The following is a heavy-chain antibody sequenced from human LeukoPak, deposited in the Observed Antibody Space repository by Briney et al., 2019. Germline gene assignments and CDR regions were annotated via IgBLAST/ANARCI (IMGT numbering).Heavy chain of an antibody. CDR2: IGGSGANT. J-gene: IGHJ4*02. CDR3: AKTNGYYDL. CDR1: GFTFSSYG. Sequence: GSLRLSCAASGFTFSSYGMSWVRKAPGKGLEWVSSIGGSGANTYYADSVKGRLTISRDNSKSTMYLQMNSLRAEDTAVYHCAKTNGYYDLWGQGTLVTVSS. D-gene: IGHD3-22*01. V-gene: IGHV3-23*01.